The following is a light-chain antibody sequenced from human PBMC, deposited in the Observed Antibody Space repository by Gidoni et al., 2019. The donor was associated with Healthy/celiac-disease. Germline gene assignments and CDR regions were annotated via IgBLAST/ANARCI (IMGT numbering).Light chain of an antibody. CDR2: DAA. CDR1: QHVSSY. Sequence: EILLTQSAATLSLSPGESATPSCRASQHVSSYLAWSHQEPGQAPGLLLYDAANRSTGIPARLSGSGSGTAFTLTISSLEHADFAVSYCQQRSYWHPWTFGQGTKVEIK. CDR3: QQRSYWHPWT. J-gene: IGKJ1*01. V-gene: IGKV3-11*01.